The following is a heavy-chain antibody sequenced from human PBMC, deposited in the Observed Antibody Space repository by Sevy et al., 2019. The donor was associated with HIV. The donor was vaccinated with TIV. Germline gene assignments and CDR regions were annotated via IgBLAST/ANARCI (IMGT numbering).Heavy chain of an antibody. CDR3: ARDSMPLVQGLIMTPYYYPMDV. Sequence: ASVKVSCQASGYTFSSYGITWVRQVPGQGLEWMGWISGHDGNTIYAQKFQGRVTMTTDTATSTAYMEVMSLRSDDTAVFYCARDSMPLVQGLIMTPYYYPMDVWGQGTTVTVSS. V-gene: IGHV1-18*01. CDR1: GYTFSSYG. J-gene: IGHJ6*02. D-gene: IGHD3-10*01. CDR2: ISGHDGNT.